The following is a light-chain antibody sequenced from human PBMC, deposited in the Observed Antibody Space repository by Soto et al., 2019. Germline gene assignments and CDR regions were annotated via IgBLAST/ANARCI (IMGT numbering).Light chain of an antibody. CDR2: DAS. J-gene: IGKJ2*01. CDR1: QSVGSY. Sequence: EIVLTQSPATLSLSPGERATLSCRASQSVGSYLGWYQHKPGQAPRLLIYDASNRAPGIPARFSGSGSGTDFTLTISSLEPEDFAVYYCQQRSNWPRGTFGQGTKPEIK. V-gene: IGKV3-11*01. CDR3: QQRSNWPRGT.